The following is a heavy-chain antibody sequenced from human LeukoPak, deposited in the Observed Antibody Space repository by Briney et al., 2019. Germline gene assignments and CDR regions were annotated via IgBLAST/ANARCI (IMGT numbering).Heavy chain of an antibody. Sequence: GGSLRLSCAASGFTFSSYGMSWVRQAPGKGLEWVSAISGSGVTTYYADSVKGRFTISRDNSKHTLYLQMNSLRAEDTAVYYCSKWKAIVLVPAARSPIDYWGQGTLVTVS. V-gene: IGHV3-23*01. CDR1: GFTFSSYG. J-gene: IGHJ4*02. CDR3: SKWKAIVLVPAARSPIDY. D-gene: IGHD2-2*01. CDR2: ISGSGVTT.